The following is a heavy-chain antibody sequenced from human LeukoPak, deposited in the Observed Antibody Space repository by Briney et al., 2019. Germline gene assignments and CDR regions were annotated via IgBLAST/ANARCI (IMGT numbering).Heavy chain of an antibody. CDR3: ARRPGSGSYYNYYYMDV. V-gene: IGHV4-4*07. J-gene: IGHJ6*03. D-gene: IGHD3-10*01. CDR1: GGSISSYY. CDR2: IYTSGST. Sequence: SETLSLTCTVSGGSISSYYWSWIRQPPGKGLEWIGRIYTSGSTNYNPSLRSPVSMSVDTSQNPFCLKLRSVSAADTGLYYCARRPGSGSYYNYYYMDVWGKGTTVTVSS.